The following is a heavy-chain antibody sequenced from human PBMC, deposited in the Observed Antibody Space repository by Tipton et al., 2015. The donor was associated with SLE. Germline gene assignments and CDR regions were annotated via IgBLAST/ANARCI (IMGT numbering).Heavy chain of an antibody. D-gene: IGHD3-10*01. Sequence: SLRLSCTTSGFRFGDYDVTWFRQAPGKGLEWVGVIRSKTYSGTTQYAAAVRGRFTISRGDSKSIAYLQRNSLRTEGTAIYYCFCLRGYDNFGYWGQGTLVTVSS. CDR2: IRSKTYSGTT. CDR3: FCLRGYDNFGY. J-gene: IGHJ4*02. CDR1: GFRFGDYD. V-gene: IGHV3-49*03.